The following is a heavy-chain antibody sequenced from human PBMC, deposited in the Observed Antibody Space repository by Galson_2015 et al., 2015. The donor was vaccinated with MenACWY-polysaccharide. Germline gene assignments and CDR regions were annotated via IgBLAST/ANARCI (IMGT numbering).Heavy chain of an antibody. CDR1: GYIFNTYY. D-gene: IGHD1/OR15-1a*01. Sequence: SVKVSCKASGYIFNTYYMHWVRQAPGQGLEWMGGIITIFGTANYAQKFQGRVTITADKSTSTAYMELSSLRSEDTAVYYCARVVTTGGWFDPWGQGTLVTVSS. J-gene: IGHJ5*02. CDR2: IITIFGTA. V-gene: IGHV1-69*06. CDR3: ARVVTTGGWFDP.